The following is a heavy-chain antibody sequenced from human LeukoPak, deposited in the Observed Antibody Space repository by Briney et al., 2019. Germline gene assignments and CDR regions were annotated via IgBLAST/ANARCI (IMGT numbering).Heavy chain of an antibody. CDR3: ARASGYYDSSGYYYPYWFDP. Sequence: ASVKVSYKASGYTFTSYDINWVRQATGQGLEWMGWMNPNSGNTGYAQKFQGRVTMTRNTSISTAYMELSSLRSEETAVYYCARASGYYDSSGYYYPYWFDPWGQGTLVTVSS. CDR1: GYTFTSYD. D-gene: IGHD3-22*01. J-gene: IGHJ5*02. V-gene: IGHV1-8*01. CDR2: MNPNSGNT.